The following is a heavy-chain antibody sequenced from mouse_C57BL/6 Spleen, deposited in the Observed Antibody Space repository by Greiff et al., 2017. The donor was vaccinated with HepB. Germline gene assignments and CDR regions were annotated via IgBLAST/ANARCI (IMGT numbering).Heavy chain of an antibody. V-gene: IGHV5-6*01. CDR2: ISSGGSYT. CDR1: GFTFSSYG. CDR3: ARHPTYGSSHWYFDV. J-gene: IGHJ1*03. D-gene: IGHD1-1*01. Sequence: EVKLVESGGDLVKPGGSLKLSCAASGFTFSSYGMSWVRQTPDKRLEWVATISSGGSYTYYPDSVKGRFTISRDNAKNTLYLQMSSLKSEDTAMYYCARHPTYGSSHWYFDVWGTGTTVTVSS.